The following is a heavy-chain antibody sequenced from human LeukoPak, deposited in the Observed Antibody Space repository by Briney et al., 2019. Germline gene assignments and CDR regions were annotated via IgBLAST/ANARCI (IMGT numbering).Heavy chain of an antibody. J-gene: IGHJ4*02. CDR2: MNPNSGNT. D-gene: IGHD3-22*01. CDR1: GYTFTNYD. CDR3: ARSDYYDSSGYYFENFDY. V-gene: IGHV1-8*01. Sequence: ASVKVSCKASGYTFTNYDINWVRQATGQGLEWMGWMNPNSGNTGYAQKFQGRVTMTRNTSISTAYMELSSLRSEDTAVYYCARSDYYDSSGYYFENFDYWGQGTLVTVSS.